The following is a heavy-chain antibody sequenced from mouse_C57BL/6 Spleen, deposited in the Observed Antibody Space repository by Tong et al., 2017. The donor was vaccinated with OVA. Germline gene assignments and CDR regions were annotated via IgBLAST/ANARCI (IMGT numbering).Heavy chain of an antibody. CDR1: GFNIKNTY. CDR3: TFYWDKFAY. J-gene: IGHJ3*01. Sequence: EVQLQESVAELVRPGASVKLSCTASGFNIKNTYMHWVKQRPEQGLEWIGRIDPENGDTEYASKFQGKATITADTSSNTAYLQLSSLTSEDTAVYYCTFYWDKFAYWGQGTLVTVSA. V-gene: IGHV14-3*01. CDR2: IDPENGDT. D-gene: IGHD4-1*01.